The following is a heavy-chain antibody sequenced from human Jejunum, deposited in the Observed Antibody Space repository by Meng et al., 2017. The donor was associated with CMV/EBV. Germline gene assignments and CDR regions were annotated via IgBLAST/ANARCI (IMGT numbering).Heavy chain of an antibody. Sequence: VSDAPVTSGDYYWNWLRQSPGKGLEWIAYIHYNGQTKSNPSVQSRVTTSVDTSKNQVSLKLGSVTAADAAVYYCAREGADYNYFDYWGQGTLVTVSS. D-gene: IGHD3-16*01. CDR1: DAPVTSGDYY. J-gene: IGHJ4*02. V-gene: IGHV4-61*08. CDR2: IHYNGQT. CDR3: AREGADYNYFDY.